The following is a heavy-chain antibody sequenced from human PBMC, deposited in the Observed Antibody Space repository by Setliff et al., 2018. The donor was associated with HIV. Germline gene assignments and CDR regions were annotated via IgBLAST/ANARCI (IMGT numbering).Heavy chain of an antibody. CDR1: GGSISSYY. D-gene: IGHD3-22*01. CDR3: AKLYDSSGYSHY. Sequence: SETLSLTCSVSGGSISSYYWSWIRQPPGKGLEWIGYIYTSGSTNYNPSLKSRVTISVDTSKNQFSLKLSSVTAADTAVYYCAKLYDSSGYSHYLGQGTLVTVSS. V-gene: IGHV4-4*08. J-gene: IGHJ4*02. CDR2: IYTSGST.